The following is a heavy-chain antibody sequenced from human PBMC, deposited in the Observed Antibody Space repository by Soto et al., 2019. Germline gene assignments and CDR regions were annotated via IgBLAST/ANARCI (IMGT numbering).Heavy chain of an antibody. D-gene: IGHD3-10*01. J-gene: IGHJ4*02. CDR3: ARMGYYGSGSYLYYYYFDY. V-gene: IGHV4-39*01. Sequence: SETLSLTCTVAGGSISRGGYYWSWIRQPPGKGLEWIGSIYYSGSTYYNPSLKSRVTISVDTSKNQFSLKLSSVTAADTAVYYCARMGYYGSGSYLYYYYFDYWGQGTLVTVSS. CDR2: IYYSGST. CDR1: GGSISRGGYY.